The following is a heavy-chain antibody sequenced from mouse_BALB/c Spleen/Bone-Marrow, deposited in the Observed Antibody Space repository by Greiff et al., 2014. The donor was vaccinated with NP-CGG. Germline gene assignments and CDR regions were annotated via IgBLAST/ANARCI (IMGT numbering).Heavy chain of an antibody. CDR1: GYTFTSYW. J-gene: IGHJ4*01. V-gene: IGHV1-87*01. Sequence: QVHVKQSGAELARPGASVKLSCKASGYTFTSYWMQWVKQRPGQGLEWIGAIYPGDGDTRLTQKFKGKATLTADKSSSTAYMQLSSLASEDSAVYYCARAKRYWEMDYWGQGTSVTVSS. CDR2: IYPGDGDT. D-gene: IGHD4-1*01. CDR3: ARAKRYWEMDY.